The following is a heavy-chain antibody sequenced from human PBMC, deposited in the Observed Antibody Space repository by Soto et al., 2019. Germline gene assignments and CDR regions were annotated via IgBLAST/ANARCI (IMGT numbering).Heavy chain of an antibody. V-gene: IGHV3-33*08. CDR1: GFTFSSYA. CDR2: IWYDGSNK. Sequence: HPGGSLRLSCAASGFTFSSYAMSWVRQAPGKGLEWVAVIWYDGSNKYYADSVKGRFTISRDNSKNTLYLQMNSLRAEDTAVYFCARAGLDYYDSSGYSDAFDIWGQGTMVTV. CDR3: ARAGLDYYDSSGYSDAFDI. J-gene: IGHJ3*02. D-gene: IGHD3-22*01.